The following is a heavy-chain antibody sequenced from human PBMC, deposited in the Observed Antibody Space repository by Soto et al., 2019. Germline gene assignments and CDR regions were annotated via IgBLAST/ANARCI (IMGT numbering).Heavy chain of an antibody. D-gene: IGHD3-3*01. J-gene: IGHJ3*02. Sequence: GGSLRLSCASSGFTFSSYAMSWVRQAPGKGLEWVSAISGSGGSTYYADSVKGRFTISRDNSKNTLYLQMNSLRAEDTAVYYCAKDLRITIFGVVNDAFDIWGQETMVTVSS. CDR2: ISGSGGST. CDR1: GFTFSSYA. V-gene: IGHV3-23*01. CDR3: AKDLRITIFGVVNDAFDI.